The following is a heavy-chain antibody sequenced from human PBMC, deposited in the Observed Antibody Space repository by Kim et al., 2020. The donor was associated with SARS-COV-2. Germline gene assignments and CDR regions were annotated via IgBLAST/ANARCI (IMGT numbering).Heavy chain of an antibody. V-gene: IGHV6-1*01. CDR2: TYYRSNSWSS. D-gene: IGHD2-8*01. Sequence: SQTLSLTCALSGDTVSSNTASWNWIRQSPSRGLEWLGRTYYRSNSWSSEYASSVGGRITVSSDTSKNQFSLQLNSVTPEDTAVYYCARKTTKFGMGVWGQGTTVIVSS. CDR3: ARKTTKFGMGV. J-gene: IGHJ6*02. CDR1: GDTVSSNTAS.